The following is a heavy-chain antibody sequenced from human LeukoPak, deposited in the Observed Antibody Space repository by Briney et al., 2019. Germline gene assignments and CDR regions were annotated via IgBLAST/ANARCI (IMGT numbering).Heavy chain of an antibody. CDR2: IYDSGTT. D-gene: IGHD1-26*01. CDR1: GGSISSGGYY. J-gene: IGHJ4*02. Sequence: SETLSLTCTVSGGSISSGGYYWTWIRQYPGKGLEWIGYIYDSGTTYYNPSLQSRVTISGDTSKNQFSLKLSSVTAADTAVYYCARTAGWSFGFDYWAREPWSPSPQ. V-gene: IGHV4-31*03. CDR3: ARTAGWSFGFDY.